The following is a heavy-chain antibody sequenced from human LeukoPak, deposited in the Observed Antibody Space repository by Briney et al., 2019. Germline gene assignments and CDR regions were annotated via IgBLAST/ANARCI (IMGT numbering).Heavy chain of an antibody. Sequence: ASVKVSCKASGYTFTGYYMHWVRQATGQGLEWMGWMNPNSGSTGYAQKFQGRVTMTRNTSISTAYMELSSLRSEDTAVYYCARSWGSGSYEGWFDPWGQGTLVTVSS. J-gene: IGHJ5*02. CDR1: GYTFTGYY. D-gene: IGHD3-10*01. V-gene: IGHV1-8*02. CDR2: MNPNSGST. CDR3: ARSWGSGSYEGWFDP.